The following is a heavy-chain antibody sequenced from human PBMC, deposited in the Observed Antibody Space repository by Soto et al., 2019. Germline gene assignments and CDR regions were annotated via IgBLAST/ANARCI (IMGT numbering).Heavy chain of an antibody. CDR3: ARVYGSRSYDWND. V-gene: IGHV4-4*07. CDR1: GGSISSYY. Sequence: SETLSLTCTVSGGSISSYYWSCIRKPAGKGLEWIGLIYTSGSTNYNPSLKSRVTISVATAKNQFSLKLSSVTAADTAVYYCARVYGSRSYDWNDWGHGTRVTVSS. J-gene: IGHJ4*01. CDR2: IYTSGST. D-gene: IGHD3-10*01.